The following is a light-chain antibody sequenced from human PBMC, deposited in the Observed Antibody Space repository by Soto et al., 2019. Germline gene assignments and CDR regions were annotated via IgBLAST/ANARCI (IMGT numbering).Light chain of an antibody. V-gene: IGKV3-15*01. J-gene: IGKJ2*01. CDR1: QSVSNN. Sequence: EIVMTQSPTTLSVSPGERATLFCRASQSVSNNLAWYQQKPGQAPRLLIYGASTRATGIPARFSGSGSGTEFTLTISSLQSEDFAVYYCQQYKDWKTFGQGTKLENK. CDR2: GAS. CDR3: QQYKDWKT.